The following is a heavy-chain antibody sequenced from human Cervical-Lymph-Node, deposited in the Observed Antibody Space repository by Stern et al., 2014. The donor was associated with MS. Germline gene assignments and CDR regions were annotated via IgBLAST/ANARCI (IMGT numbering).Heavy chain of an antibody. J-gene: IGHJ1*01. CDR3: ANPLPYAN. CDR1: GDTFASYP. CDR2: VNPTDGRT. D-gene: IGHD4-17*01. V-gene: IGHV1-46*03. Sequence: DQLVESGSEVKKPGASVKVSCKASGDTFASYPIHWLRQAPGQGFVWMGIVNPTDGRTTYAQTFKGRVTLTRDTSTRTVYMELSSLRTEDTAMYFCANPLPYANWGQGTRVTLSS.